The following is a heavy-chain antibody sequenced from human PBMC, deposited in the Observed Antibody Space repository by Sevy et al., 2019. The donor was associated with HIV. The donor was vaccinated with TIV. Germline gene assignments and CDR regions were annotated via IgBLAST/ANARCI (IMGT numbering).Heavy chain of an antibody. J-gene: IGHJ3*02. V-gene: IGHV1-69*13. Sequence: ASVKVSCKASGGTFSSYAISWVRQAPGQGLEWMGGIIPIFGTANYAQKFQGRVTITADESTSTAYMELSSLRSEDTGVDYCARDKGPRCSGGSCYPDDFDIWGQGTMVTVSS. CDR2: IIPIFGTA. D-gene: IGHD2-15*01. CDR3: ARDKGPRCSGGSCYPDDFDI. CDR1: GGTFSSYA.